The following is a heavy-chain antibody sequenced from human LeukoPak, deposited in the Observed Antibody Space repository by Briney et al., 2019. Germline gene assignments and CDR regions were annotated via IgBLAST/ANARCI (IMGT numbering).Heavy chain of an antibody. Sequence: SVKVSCKASGGTFSNYAISWVRQAPGQGLEWMGGIIPIFGTPNYAQKFQGRVTITTDESTTTGYMELSSLTSEDTAVYFCAGETDHYYMDVWGKGTTVTVSS. V-gene: IGHV1-69*05. CDR2: IIPIFGTP. CDR1: GGTFSNYA. CDR3: AGETDHYYMDV. D-gene: IGHD1-1*01. J-gene: IGHJ6*03.